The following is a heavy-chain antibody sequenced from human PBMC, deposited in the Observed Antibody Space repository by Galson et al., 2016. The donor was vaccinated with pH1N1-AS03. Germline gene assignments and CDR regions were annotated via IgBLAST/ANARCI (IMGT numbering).Heavy chain of an antibody. D-gene: IGHD5-18*01. J-gene: IGHJ3*02. Sequence: SLRLSCAASGFTFRTFSIYWVRQAPGKGLEYVSGISDNGINTYYADHVKARFTISRDKSKNTVYLQMSSLRTEDTAVYYCIKEGNRLQSRRSDAFDIWGRGTMVTVSS. V-gene: IGHV3-64D*06. CDR2: ISDNGINT. CDR1: GFTFRTFS. CDR3: IKEGNRLQSRRSDAFDI.